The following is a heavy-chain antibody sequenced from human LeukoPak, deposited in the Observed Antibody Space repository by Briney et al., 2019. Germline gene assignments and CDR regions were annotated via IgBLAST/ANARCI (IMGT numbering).Heavy chain of an antibody. Sequence: GGSLRLSCAASGFTFSSYGMSWVRQAPGKGLEWVSAISGSGGSTYYADSVKGRFTISRDNSKNTLYLQMNSLKTEDTAVYYCTTWWELRGTFHIWGQGTMVTVSS. J-gene: IGHJ3*02. D-gene: IGHD1-26*01. CDR3: TTWWELRGTFHI. CDR2: ISGSGGST. CDR1: GFTFSSYG. V-gene: IGHV3-23*01.